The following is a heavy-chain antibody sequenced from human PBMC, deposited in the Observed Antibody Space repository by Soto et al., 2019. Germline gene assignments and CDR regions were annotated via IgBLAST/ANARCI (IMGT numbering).Heavy chain of an antibody. CDR1: GYSFTSYW. V-gene: IGHV5-51*01. CDR3: ARPRIAVAGEYYYYYYGMDV. D-gene: IGHD6-19*01. Sequence: PGESLKISCKASGYSFTSYWIGWVRQMPGKGLEWMGIIYPGDSDTRYSPSFQGQVTISADKSISTAYLQWSSLKASDTAMYYCARPRIAVAGEYYYYYYGMDVWGQGTTVTVSS. J-gene: IGHJ6*02. CDR2: IYPGDSDT.